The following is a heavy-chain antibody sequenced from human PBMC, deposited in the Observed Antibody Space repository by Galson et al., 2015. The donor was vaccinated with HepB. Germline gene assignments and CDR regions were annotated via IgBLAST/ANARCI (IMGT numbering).Heavy chain of an antibody. V-gene: IGHV1-46*01. J-gene: IGHJ6*02. Sequence: VKVSCKASGYTFTSYYMHWVRQAPGQGLEWMGIINPSGGSTSYAQKFQGRVTMTRDTSTSTVYMELSSLRSEDTAVYYCASYDSSGYSLTHNYYYYGMDVWGQGTTVTVSS. CDR3: ASYDSSGYSLTHNYYYYGMDV. D-gene: IGHD3-22*01. CDR2: INPSGGST. CDR1: GYTFTSYY.